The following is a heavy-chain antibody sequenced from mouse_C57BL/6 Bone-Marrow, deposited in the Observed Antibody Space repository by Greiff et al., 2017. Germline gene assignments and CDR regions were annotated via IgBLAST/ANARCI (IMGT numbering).Heavy chain of an antibody. CDR1: GYAFSSYW. J-gene: IGHJ3*01. Sequence: VQLQESGAELVKPGASVKISCKASGYAFSSYWMHWVKQRPGKGLEWIGQIYPGDGDTNYNGKFKGKATLTADKSSSTAYMQLSSLTSEDSAVYVCAREGKKGAWFAYWGQGTLVTVSA. V-gene: IGHV1-80*01. CDR3: AREGKKGAWFAY. CDR2: IYPGDGDT.